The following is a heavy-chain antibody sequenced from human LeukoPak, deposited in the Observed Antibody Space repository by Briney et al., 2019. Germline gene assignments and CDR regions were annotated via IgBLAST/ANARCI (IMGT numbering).Heavy chain of an antibody. CDR2: INPEGTTT. V-gene: IGHV3-74*01. J-gene: IGHJ4*02. CDR1: GFTFSNYW. D-gene: IGHD3-3*01. CDR3: AVITFWSGSYFDY. Sequence: GWSLRLSCTGSGFTFSNYWMHWVRQVPGKGLVWVSRINPEGTTTNYADSVKGRFTISRDNAKNTLYLQMNSLRVEDTAVYYCAVITFWSGSYFDYWGQGIVVTVSS.